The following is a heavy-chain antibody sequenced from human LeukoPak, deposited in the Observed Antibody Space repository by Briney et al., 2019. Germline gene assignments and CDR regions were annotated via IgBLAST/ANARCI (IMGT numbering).Heavy chain of an antibody. D-gene: IGHD3-22*01. CDR3: ARAFLTYYYDSSGYYYFDY. J-gene: IGHJ4*02. Sequence: PSETLSLTCTVSGGSISSGDYYWGWIRQPPGKGLEWIGYIYYSGSTYYNPSLKSRVTISVDTSKNQFSLKLSSVTAADTAVYYCARAFLTYYYDSSGYYYFDYWGQGTLVTVSS. V-gene: IGHV4-30-4*01. CDR1: GGSISSGDYY. CDR2: IYYSGST.